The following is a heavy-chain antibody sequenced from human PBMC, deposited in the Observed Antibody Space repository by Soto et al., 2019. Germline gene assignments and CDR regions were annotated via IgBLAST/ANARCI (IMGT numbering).Heavy chain of an antibody. CDR3: AGGTXYFDY. V-gene: IGHV3-33*01. CDR2: ILYDGSNK. J-gene: IGHJ4*02. CDR1: GFTFSNYG. D-gene: IGHD1-26*01. Sequence: QVQLVESGGGVVQPGRSLRLSCAASGFTFSNYGMHWARQAPGKGLEWVAAILYDGSNKYYADSVKGRFTISRDNSKXXXXXXXXXXXXXXXXXXXCAGGTXYFDYCGQGTMVTVS.